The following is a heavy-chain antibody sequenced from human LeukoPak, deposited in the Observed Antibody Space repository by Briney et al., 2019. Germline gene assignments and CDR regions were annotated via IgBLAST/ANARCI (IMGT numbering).Heavy chain of an antibody. Sequence: ASVKVSCKASGYTFTSYPISWVRQAPGQGLEWMGWITTYNGNTNYAQKLQGRVTMTTDTSTSTAYMDLRGLRSDDTAVYYCARDGSGSYYKENDYWGQGTLVTVSS. D-gene: IGHD3-10*01. J-gene: IGHJ4*02. V-gene: IGHV1-18*01. CDR2: ITTYNGNT. CDR3: ARDGSGSYYKENDY. CDR1: GYTFTSYP.